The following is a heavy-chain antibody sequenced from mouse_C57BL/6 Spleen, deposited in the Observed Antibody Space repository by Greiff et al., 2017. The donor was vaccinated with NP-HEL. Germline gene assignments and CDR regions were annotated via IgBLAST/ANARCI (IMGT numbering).Heavy chain of an antibody. J-gene: IGHJ4*01. CDR1: GYTFTDYY. CDR2: INPYNGGT. V-gene: IGHV1-19*01. D-gene: IGHD4-1*01. Sequence: EVQLQQSGPVLVKPGASVKMSCKASGYTFTDYYMNWVKQSHGKSLEWIGVINPYNGGTSYNQKFKGKATLTVDKSSSTAYMELNSLTSEDSAVYYCARLGKGYYAMDYWGQGTSVTVSS. CDR3: ARLGKGYYAMDY.